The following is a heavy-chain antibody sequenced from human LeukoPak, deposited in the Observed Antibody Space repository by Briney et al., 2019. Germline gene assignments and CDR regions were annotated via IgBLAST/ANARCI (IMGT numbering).Heavy chain of an antibody. V-gene: IGHV4-34*01. CDR2: INHSGST. J-gene: IGHJ5*02. Sequence: SGTLPLTCAVYGGSFSGYYWSWIRQPPGKGLEWIGEINHSGSTNYNPSLKSRVTISVDTSKNQFSLKLSSVTAADTAVYYCARGTRTFDPWGQGTLVTVSS. CDR3: ARGTRTFDP. D-gene: IGHD2-2*01. CDR1: GGSFSGYY.